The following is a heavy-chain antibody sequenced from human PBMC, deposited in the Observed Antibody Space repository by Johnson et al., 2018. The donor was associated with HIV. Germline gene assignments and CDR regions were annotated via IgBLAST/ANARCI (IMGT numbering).Heavy chain of an antibody. V-gene: IGHV3-7*01. CDR3: ARELEIAQGLDAFDI. Sequence: VQLVESGGGLVQPGGSLRISCAASGFTFRRYWMSWVRQAPGKGLEWVANIKQDGSEKYYVDSVKGRFPISRDNAKNSLYLQMNSLRAEDTAVYYCARELEIAQGLDAFDIWGQGTMVTVSS. CDR2: IKQDGSEK. CDR1: GFTFRRYW. D-gene: IGHD5-24*01. J-gene: IGHJ3*02.